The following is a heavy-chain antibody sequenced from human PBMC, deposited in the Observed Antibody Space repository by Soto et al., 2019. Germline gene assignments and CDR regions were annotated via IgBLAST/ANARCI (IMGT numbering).Heavy chain of an antibody. CDR1: GFPFSSYW. J-gene: IGHJ4*02. CDR3: AREYYGLLTGYYIDY. Sequence: EVQLVESGGDLVQRGGSLRLSCAASGFPFSSYWMHWVRHTPGKGLDWVARISGDGVTTYYADSVTGRFTVSRDNAKNTLSLQISGLRAEDTAVYYCAREYYGLLTGYYIDYWVQGTLVSVSS. V-gene: IGHV3-74*01. D-gene: IGHD3-9*01. CDR2: ISGDGVTT.